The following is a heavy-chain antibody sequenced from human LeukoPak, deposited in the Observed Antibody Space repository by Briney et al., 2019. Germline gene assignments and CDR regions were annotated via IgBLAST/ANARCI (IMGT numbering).Heavy chain of an antibody. V-gene: IGHV3-23*01. CDR1: GFTFSSYA. Sequence: GGSLRLSCAASGFTFSSYAMSWVRQAPGKGLEWVSAISGSGGTAYYADSVKGRFAISRDNSKNTLYLQMNSLRAEDTAVYYCARGYYSGSRIDYWGQGTLVTVSS. CDR3: ARGYYSGSRIDY. CDR2: ISGSGGTA. J-gene: IGHJ4*02. D-gene: IGHD6-13*01.